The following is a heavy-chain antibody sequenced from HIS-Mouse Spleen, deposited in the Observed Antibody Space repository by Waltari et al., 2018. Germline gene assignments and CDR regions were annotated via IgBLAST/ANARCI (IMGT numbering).Heavy chain of an antibody. J-gene: IGHJ4*02. V-gene: IGHV3-53*01. CDR1: GFTVSSHH. Sequence: EVQLVESGGGLIQPGGSLRLSCAAPGFTVSSHHMTWVRQAPGKGLEWVSVIYGGGSTYYADSVKGRFTISRDNSKNTLYLQMNSLRAEDTAVYYCARGNSGVGLLALDYWGQGTLVTVSS. D-gene: IGHD7-27*01. CDR3: ARGNSGVGLLALDY. CDR2: IYGGGST.